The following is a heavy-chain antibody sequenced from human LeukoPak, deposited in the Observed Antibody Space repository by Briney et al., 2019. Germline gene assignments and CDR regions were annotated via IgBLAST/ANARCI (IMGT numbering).Heavy chain of an antibody. Sequence: GGSLTLSCAVSGFTFSTSAMTWVRQAPGKGLEWVSSISDSRTYTYYADSGKGRFTSSRDNSRNTLYLQMNSLRAENTAVYYCGKDFSNSWLFWGQGTLVSVSS. J-gene: IGHJ4*02. CDR1: GFTFSTSA. CDR2: ISDSRTYT. D-gene: IGHD6-13*01. CDR3: GKDFSNSWLF. V-gene: IGHV3-23*01.